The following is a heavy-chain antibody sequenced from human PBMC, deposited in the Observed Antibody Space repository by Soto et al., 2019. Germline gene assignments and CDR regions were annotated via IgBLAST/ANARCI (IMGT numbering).Heavy chain of an antibody. CDR3: ATTGTTGNFLAN. CDR2: IYPGDSDT. J-gene: IGHJ4*02. D-gene: IGHD1-1*01. Sequence: GESLKISCKGSAYTFTSNWIGWVRQMPGKGLEWMGIIYPGDSDTRYSPSFQGQVNISVDKSISAAYLQWSSLKASDSAMYYCATTGTTGNFLANWGQGTLVTVSS. CDR1: AYTFTSNW. V-gene: IGHV5-51*01.